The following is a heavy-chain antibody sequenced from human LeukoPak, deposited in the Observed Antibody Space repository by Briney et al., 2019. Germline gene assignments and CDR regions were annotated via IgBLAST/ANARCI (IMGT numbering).Heavy chain of an antibody. Sequence: PGGSLRLSCAASGFTFSSYAMSWVRQAPGKGMEWVSAISGSGASTYYADSVKGRFTIPRDNPKNTLYLQMNSLRAEDTAVYYCAKALAAAGLPYFDYWGQGTLVTVSP. D-gene: IGHD6-13*01. CDR1: GFTFSSYA. CDR2: ISGSGAST. V-gene: IGHV3-23*01. CDR3: AKALAAAGLPYFDY. J-gene: IGHJ4*02.